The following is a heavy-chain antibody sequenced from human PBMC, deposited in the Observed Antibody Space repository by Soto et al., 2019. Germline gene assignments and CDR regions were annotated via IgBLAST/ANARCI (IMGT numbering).Heavy chain of an antibody. V-gene: IGHV4-34*01. J-gene: IGHJ6*03. CDR2: INHSGST. CDR3: ARRNYMDV. Sequence: SETLSLTCAVYGGSFSGYYWSWIRQPPGKGLEWIGEINHSGSTNYNPSLKSRVTISVDTSKNQFSLKLSSVTAADTAVYYCARRNYMDVWGKGTTVTVSS. CDR1: GGSFSGYY.